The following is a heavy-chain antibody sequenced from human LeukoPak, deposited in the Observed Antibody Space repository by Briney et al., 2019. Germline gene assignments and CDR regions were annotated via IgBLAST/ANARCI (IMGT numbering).Heavy chain of an antibody. J-gene: IGHJ5*02. CDR3: ARDGSGSSSDWFDP. Sequence: ASVKVSCKASGYTFTGYYMHWVRQAPGQGLEWMGWINPNSGGTNYAQKFQGRVTMTRDTSISTAYMELSRLRSDDTAVYYCARDGSGSSSDWFDPWGQGTLVTVSS. D-gene: IGHD3-10*01. CDR1: GYTFTGYY. V-gene: IGHV1-2*02. CDR2: INPNSGGT.